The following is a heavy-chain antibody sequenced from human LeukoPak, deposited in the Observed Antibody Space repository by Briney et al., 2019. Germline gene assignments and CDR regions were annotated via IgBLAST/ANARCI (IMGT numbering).Heavy chain of an antibody. D-gene: IGHD3-22*01. CDR3: AKDLDYYDSSGYNDY. V-gene: IGHV3-9*01. Sequence: GGSLRLSCAASGFTFDDYAMHWVRQAPGKGLEWVSGISWNSGSIGYADSVKGRFTISRDNAKNSLYLQMNSLRAEDTALYYCAKDLDYYDSSGYNDYWGQGTLVTLSS. J-gene: IGHJ4*02. CDR2: ISWNSGSI. CDR1: GFTFDDYA.